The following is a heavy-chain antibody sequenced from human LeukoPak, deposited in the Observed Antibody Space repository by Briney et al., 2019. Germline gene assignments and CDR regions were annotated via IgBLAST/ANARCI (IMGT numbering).Heavy chain of an antibody. CDR3: ARDGDYDWNYRSGFDY. Sequence: GGSLRLSCVASGVTVSNHMSWVRQAPGKGLEWVSVIDGGSSTYYADSVKGRFTISRDSSKNTLYLQMNSLRAEDTAVYFCARDGDYDWNYRSGFDYWGQGTLVTVSS. CDR2: IDGGSST. CDR1: GVTVSNH. V-gene: IGHV3-66*01. J-gene: IGHJ4*02. D-gene: IGHD1-7*01.